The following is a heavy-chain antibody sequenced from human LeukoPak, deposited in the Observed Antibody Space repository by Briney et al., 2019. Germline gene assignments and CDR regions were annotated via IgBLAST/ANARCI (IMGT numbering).Heavy chain of an antibody. CDR1: GYTFTSYY. J-gene: IGHJ4*02. CDR3: ARSVVPAELFDY. D-gene: IGHD2-2*01. V-gene: IGHV1-46*01. CDR2: INPSGGST. Sequence: GASVKVSCKASGYTFTSYYMHWVRQAPGQGLEWVGIINPSGGSTSYAQKFQGRVTMTRDMSTSTVYMELSSLRSEDTAVYYCARSVVPAELFDYWGQGTLVTVSS.